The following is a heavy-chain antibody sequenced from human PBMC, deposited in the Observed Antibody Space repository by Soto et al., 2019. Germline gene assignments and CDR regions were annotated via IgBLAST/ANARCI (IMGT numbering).Heavy chain of an antibody. J-gene: IGHJ3*02. CDR2: IDHSGST. CDR1: GVSLSNPNW. Sequence: PSETLSLTCAVSGVSLSNPNWGAWVRQAPGKGLEWIGEIDHSGSTNYNPSLKSRVAISGDTSKDQFSLKLSSVTAADTAVYYCANLDMITFGGVIGPNDEFDIWGPGIMVT. CDR3: ANLDMITFGGVIGPNDEFDI. V-gene: IGHV4-4*02. D-gene: IGHD3-16*02.